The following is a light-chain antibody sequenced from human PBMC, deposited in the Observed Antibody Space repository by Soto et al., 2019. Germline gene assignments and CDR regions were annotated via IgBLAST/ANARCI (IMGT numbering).Light chain of an antibody. Sequence: QSVLTQPPSVSGTPGQRVSISCSGSSSNIGSSDVYWYQQLPGTAPKLFIYENNRRPSGLPDRFSGSKYGTSASLAISGLRCEDEAEYYCATWDDSLSGPVFGGGTKLTVL. CDR3: ATWDDSLSGPV. CDR2: ENN. CDR1: SSNIGSSD. J-gene: IGLJ2*01. V-gene: IGLV1-47*01.